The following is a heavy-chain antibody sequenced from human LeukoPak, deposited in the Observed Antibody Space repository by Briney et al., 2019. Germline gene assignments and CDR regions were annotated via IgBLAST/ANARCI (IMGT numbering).Heavy chain of an antibody. D-gene: IGHD5-18*01. CDR2: IYYSGST. CDR3: ARGFKTAMVLL. CDR1: GGSISSGGCY. J-gene: IGHJ4*02. Sequence: SETLSLTCTVSGGSISSGGCYWNWLRQHPGKGLEWIGYIYYSGSTYYNPSLKSRVTISVDTSKNQFSLKLSSVTAADTAVYYCARGFKTAMVLLWGQGTLVTVSS. V-gene: IGHV4-31*03.